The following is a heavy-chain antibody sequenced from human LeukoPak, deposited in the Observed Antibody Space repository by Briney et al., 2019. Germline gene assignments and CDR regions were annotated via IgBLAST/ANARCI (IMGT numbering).Heavy chain of an antibody. V-gene: IGHV1-18*01. CDR3: ARGTDLGTPPDYFDY. D-gene: IGHD1-14*01. CDR1: GYTFTSYG. CDR2: ISAYNGNT. J-gene: IGHJ4*02. Sequence: ASVTVSCRASGYTFTSYGISWVRQAPGQGLEWMGWISAYNGNTNYAQKLQGRVTMTTDTSTSTAYMELRSLRSDDTAVYYCARGTDLGTPPDYFDYWGQGTLVTVSS.